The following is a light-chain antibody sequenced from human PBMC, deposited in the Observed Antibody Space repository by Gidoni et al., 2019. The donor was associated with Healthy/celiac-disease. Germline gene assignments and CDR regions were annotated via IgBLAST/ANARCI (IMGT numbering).Light chain of an antibody. CDR2: EVS. V-gene: IGLV2-18*02. CDR1: SSDVGSYNR. CDR3: SSYTSSSTSYV. Sequence: QSALTQPPSVSVSPGQSVTIACTGTSSDVGSYNRVSWYQQPPGTAPKLMIYEVSNRPSGVPDRFSGSKSGNTASLTIAGLQAEDEADYYCSSYTSSSTSYVFGTGTKVTVL. J-gene: IGLJ1*01.